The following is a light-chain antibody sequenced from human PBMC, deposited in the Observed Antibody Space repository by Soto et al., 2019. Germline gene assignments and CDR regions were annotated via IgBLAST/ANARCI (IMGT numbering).Light chain of an antibody. CDR2: AAS. CDR1: QGISSY. V-gene: IGKV1-27*01. CDR3: QKYSSVIT. J-gene: IGKJ5*01. Sequence: DIQMTQSPSSLSASVGDRVTITCRASQGISSYLAWYQQKLGKVPKLLISAASTLQSVVPSRFSGSGSGTDFTLTISSLQHEDVANYYCQKYSSVITFGQGTRLEIK.